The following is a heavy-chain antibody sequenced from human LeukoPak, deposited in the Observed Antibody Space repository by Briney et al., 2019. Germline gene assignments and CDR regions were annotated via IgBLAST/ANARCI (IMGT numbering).Heavy chain of an antibody. CDR1: GFSFRSYA. Sequence: GGSLRLSCAASGFSFRSYAMSWVRQAPGEGLEWVSAVSRSGDDTYYADSVRGRFTVSRDNSRNTLYLHMSSLRAEDTAVYYCAKEEGTNCGGDCYYYMDVWGKGTTVTASS. CDR3: AKEEGTNCGGDCYYYMDV. D-gene: IGHD2-21*01. V-gene: IGHV3-23*01. J-gene: IGHJ6*03. CDR2: VSRSGDDT.